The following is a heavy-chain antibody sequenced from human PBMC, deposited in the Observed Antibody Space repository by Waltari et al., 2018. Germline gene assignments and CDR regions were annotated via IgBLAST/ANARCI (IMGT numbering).Heavy chain of an antibody. CDR3: ANDNFVVVTATQSL. CDR1: GFTFSSYA. CDR2: ISGRGGST. J-gene: IGHJ4*02. D-gene: IGHD2-21*02. V-gene: IGHV3-23*04. Sequence: EVQLVESGGGLVQPGGSLRLSCAASGFTFSSYAMSWVRQAPGKGLEWVSAISGRGGSTYYADSVKGRFTISRDNSKNTLYLQMNSLRAEDTAVYYCANDNFVVVTATQSLWGQGTLVTVSS.